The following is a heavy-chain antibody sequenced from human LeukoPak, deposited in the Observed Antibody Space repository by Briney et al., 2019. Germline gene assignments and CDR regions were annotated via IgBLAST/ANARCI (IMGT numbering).Heavy chain of an antibody. CDR1: GGSFSGYY. V-gene: IGHV4-34*01. Sequence: SETLSLTCAVYGGSFSGYYWSWIRQPPGKGLEWIGEINHSGSTNYNPSLKSRVTISVDTSKNQFSLKLSSVTAADTAVYYCARTAPEVGVSSGGGYYMDVWGKGTTVTVSS. CDR2: INHSGST. D-gene: IGHD3-10*01. J-gene: IGHJ6*03. CDR3: ARTAPEVGVSSGGGYYMDV.